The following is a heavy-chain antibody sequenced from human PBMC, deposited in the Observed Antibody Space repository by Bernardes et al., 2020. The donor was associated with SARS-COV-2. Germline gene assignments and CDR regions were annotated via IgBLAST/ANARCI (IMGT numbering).Heavy chain of an antibody. J-gene: IGHJ6*02. Sequence: SETLSLTCTVSGGSISSSGYYWGWIRQPPGKGLEWIGSMYSSGNTYYNSSLQSRVTESVDTSKNLFSLRLSSVTAADSAVYYCAGSSCGIDCYIGGLRSWDYGMDVWGQGTTVAVSS. D-gene: IGHD2-21*02. CDR3: AGSSCGIDCYIGGLRSWDYGMDV. CDR1: GGSISSSGYY. V-gene: IGHV4-39*01. CDR2: MYSSGNT.